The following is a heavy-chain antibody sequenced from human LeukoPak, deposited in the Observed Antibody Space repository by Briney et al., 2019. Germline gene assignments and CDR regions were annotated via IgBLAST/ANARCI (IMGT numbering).Heavy chain of an antibody. CDR1: GFTFSSYA. CDR3: ARDRYYYDSSGYYPRRDYYYYMDV. J-gene: IGHJ6*03. CDR2: ISYDGSNK. V-gene: IGHV3-30*04. D-gene: IGHD3-22*01. Sequence: GGSLRLSCAASGFTFSSYAMHWVRQAPGKGLEWVAVISYDGSNKYYADSVKGRFTISRDNSKNTLYLQMNSLRDEDTAVYYCARDRYYYDSSGYYPRRDYYYYMDVWGKGTTVTVSS.